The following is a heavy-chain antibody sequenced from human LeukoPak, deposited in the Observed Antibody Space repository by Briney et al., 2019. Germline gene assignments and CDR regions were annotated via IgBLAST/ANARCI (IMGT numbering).Heavy chain of an antibody. V-gene: IGHV3-7*03. CDR1: GFTFSRYR. CDR2: IKQDGSER. J-gene: IGHJ4*02. D-gene: IGHD1-26*01. CDR3: APSGVGATVDY. Sequence: PGGSLRLSCAASGFTFSRYRMSWVRQAPGEGLEWVDTIKQDGSERYCADSVKGRFTNSRDNSKNTLYLQMNRLRAEDTAVYYCAPSGVGATVDYWGQGTLVTVSS.